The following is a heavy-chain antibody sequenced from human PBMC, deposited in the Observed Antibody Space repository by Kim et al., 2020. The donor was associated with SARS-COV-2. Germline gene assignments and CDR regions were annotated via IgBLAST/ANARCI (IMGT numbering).Heavy chain of an antibody. CDR3: ARDGHIVVVIAIPSKTGYYGMDV. CDR2: INPSGGST. D-gene: IGHD2-21*01. J-gene: IGHJ6*02. V-gene: IGHV1-46*01. Sequence: ASVKVSCKASGYTFTSYYMHWVRQAPGQGLEWMGIINPSGGSTSYAQKFQGRATMTRDTSTSTVYMELSSLRSEDTAMYYCARDGHIVVVIAIPSKTGYYGMDVWGQGTTVTVSS. CDR1: GYTFTSYY.